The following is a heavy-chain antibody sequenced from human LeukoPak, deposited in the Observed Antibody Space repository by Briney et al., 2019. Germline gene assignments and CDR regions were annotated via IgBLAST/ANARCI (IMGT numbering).Heavy chain of an antibody. D-gene: IGHD3-10*01. CDR2: IWFDGNNQ. CDR3: AGGYYVSGTTLGY. J-gene: IGHJ4*02. CDR1: GFTFSNYG. Sequence: GGSLRLSCAASGFTFSNYGMHWVRQAPGKGLEWVAVIWFDGNNQYYADSVKGRFTISRDNSKNTLYLQMSSLRAEDTAVYYCAGGYYVSGTTLGYWGQGTLVTVSS. V-gene: IGHV3-33*01.